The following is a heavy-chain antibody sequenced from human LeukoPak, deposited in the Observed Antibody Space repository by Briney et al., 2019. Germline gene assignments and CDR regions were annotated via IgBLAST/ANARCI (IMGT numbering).Heavy chain of an antibody. J-gene: IGHJ6*03. CDR1: GGSISSSSYY. CDR3: ARTKKRGLYYYYMDV. Sequence: SETLSLTCTVSGGSISSSSYYWSWIRQPPGKGLEWIGEINHSGSTNYNPSLKSRVTISVDTSKNQFSLKLSSVTAADTAVYYCARTKKRGLYYYYMDVWGKGTTVTVSS. CDR2: INHSGST. V-gene: IGHV4-39*07.